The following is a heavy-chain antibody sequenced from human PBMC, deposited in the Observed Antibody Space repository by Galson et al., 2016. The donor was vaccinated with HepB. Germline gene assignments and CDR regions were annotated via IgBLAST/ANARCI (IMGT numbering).Heavy chain of an antibody. Sequence: SLRLSCAASGLSVNSNYMNWVRQAPGKGLEWVSVIYSGGTTYYADSVQGRFTISRDDSKNTLYLQMNSLRVEDTAMYYCASTYCTNGVCYQKGGYFHHWGQGTLVTVSS. CDR3: ASTYCTNGVCYQKGGYFHH. D-gene: IGHD2-8*01. CDR1: GLSVNSNY. V-gene: IGHV3-53*01. J-gene: IGHJ1*01. CDR2: IYSGGTT.